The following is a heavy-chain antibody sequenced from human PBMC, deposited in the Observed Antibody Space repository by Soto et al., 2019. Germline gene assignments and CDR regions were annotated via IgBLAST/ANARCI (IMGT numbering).Heavy chain of an antibody. J-gene: IGHJ5*01. CDR2: TYYNSIWYT. CDR3: ARLIGNSWLDS. V-gene: IGHV6-1*01. CDR1: GDSVSSNSAT. Sequence: SQTLSLTCAISGDSVSSNSATWNWIRKSPSGGLEWLGRTYYNSIWYTDFAVSVKGRISINPDTSNNQFSLQLNSVTPDDTAVYYCARLIGNSWLDSWGQGTLVTVSS. D-gene: IGHD2-8*01.